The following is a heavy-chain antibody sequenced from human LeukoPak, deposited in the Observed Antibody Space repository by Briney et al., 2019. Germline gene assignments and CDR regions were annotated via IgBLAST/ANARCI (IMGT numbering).Heavy chain of an antibody. V-gene: IGHV3-21*01. Sequence: GGSLRLSCAASGFTFNSYSMNWVRQAPGKGLEWVSSISSSSSYIYYADSVKGRFTISRDNAKNSLYLQMNSLRAEDTAVYYCARVEYTRSWYCFDPWGQGTLVTVSS. J-gene: IGHJ5*02. D-gene: IGHD6-13*01. CDR3: ARVEYTRSWYCFDP. CDR2: ISSSSSYI. CDR1: GFTFNSYS.